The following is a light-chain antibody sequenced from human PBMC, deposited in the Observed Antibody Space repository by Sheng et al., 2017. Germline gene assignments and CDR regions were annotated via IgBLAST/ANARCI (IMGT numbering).Light chain of an antibody. Sequence: DIQMTQSPSSVFAPSETESPSLVGRVRILATGCLVSQKPGRAPELLIYAASSLQSGVPSRFSGSGSGTDFTLTIKSLQPEDFATYYCQQAKSFPLTFGGGTKVKNK. CDR3: QQAKSFPLT. CDR1: RILATG. J-gene: IGKJ4*01. CDR2: AAS. V-gene: IGKV1-12*01.